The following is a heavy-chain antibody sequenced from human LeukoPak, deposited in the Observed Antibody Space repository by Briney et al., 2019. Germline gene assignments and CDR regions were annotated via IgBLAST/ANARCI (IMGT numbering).Heavy chain of an antibody. CDR1: GGSISSSSYY. J-gene: IGHJ4*02. CDR3: ARDRLLLWFGADYFDY. Sequence: SETLSLTCTVSGGSISSSSYYWGWIRQPPGKGLEWIGSIYYSGSTYYNPSLKSRVTISVDTSKNQFSLKLSSVTAADTAVYYCARDRLLLWFGADYFDYWGQGTLVTVSS. CDR2: IYYSGST. V-gene: IGHV4-39*07. D-gene: IGHD3-10*01.